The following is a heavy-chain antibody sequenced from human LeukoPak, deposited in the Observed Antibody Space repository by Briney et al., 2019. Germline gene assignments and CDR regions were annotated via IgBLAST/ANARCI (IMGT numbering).Heavy chain of an antibody. CDR1: GGSISSYY. J-gene: IGHJ2*01. Sequence: SETLSLACTVYGGSISSYYWSWIRQPAGKGLEWIGRIYTSGSTTYNPSFKSRVPMSLDTSKNQFSLKLSSVTAADTAVYYCARDSGWPKYFDLWGRGTLVTVSS. CDR3: ARDSGWPKYFDL. V-gene: IGHV4-4*07. D-gene: IGHD6-19*01. CDR2: IYTSGST.